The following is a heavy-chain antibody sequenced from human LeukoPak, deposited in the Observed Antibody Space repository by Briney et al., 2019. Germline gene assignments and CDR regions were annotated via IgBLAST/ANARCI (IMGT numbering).Heavy chain of an antibody. D-gene: IGHD2-2*01. V-gene: IGHV3-21*01. Sequence: GGSLRLSCAASGFTFSSYSMNWVRQAPGKGLEWVSSISSSSSYIYYADSVRGRFTISRDNAKNSLYLQMNSLRTEDTAVYYCAVLEDIVVVPAAVAFDFWGQGTMVTVSS. CDR3: AVLEDIVVVPAAVAFDF. CDR2: ISSSSSYI. J-gene: IGHJ3*01. CDR1: GFTFSSYS.